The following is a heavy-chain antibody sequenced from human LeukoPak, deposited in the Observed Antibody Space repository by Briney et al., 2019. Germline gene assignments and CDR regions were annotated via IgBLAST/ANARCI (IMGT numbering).Heavy chain of an antibody. CDR1: GFTFSSYA. J-gene: IGHJ4*02. Sequence: GGSLRLSCAASGFTFSSYAMRWVRQAPGKGLEWVSTISGSGGSTYYADSVKGRFTISRDNSKNMLYLQLNSLTAEDTAAYYCARGDRDPFDYWGQGTLVAVSS. CDR2: ISGSGGST. V-gene: IGHV3-23*01. D-gene: IGHD2-21*02. CDR3: ARGDRDPFDY.